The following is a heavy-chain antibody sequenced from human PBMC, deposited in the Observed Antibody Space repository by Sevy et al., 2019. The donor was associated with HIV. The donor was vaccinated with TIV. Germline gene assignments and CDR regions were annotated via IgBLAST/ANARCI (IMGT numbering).Heavy chain of an antibody. CDR1: GFTFSNYW. CDR3: ARGGSYYYDSSGTDALDI. CDR2: INSDGSST. D-gene: IGHD3-22*01. Sequence: GGSLTLSCAASGFTFSNYWMHWVRQAPGKGLVWVSRINSDGSSTRYADFVKGRFTISRDNAKNTLYLQMNSLRAEDTALYYCARGGSYYYDSSGTDALDIWGQGTMVTVSS. J-gene: IGHJ3*02. V-gene: IGHV3-74*01.